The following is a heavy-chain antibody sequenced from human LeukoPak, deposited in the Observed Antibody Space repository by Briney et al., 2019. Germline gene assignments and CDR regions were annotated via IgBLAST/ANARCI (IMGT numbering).Heavy chain of an antibody. Sequence: SVGVSCKASGGTFSSYAISWVRQAPGQGLEWMGGIIPIFGTANYAQKFQGRVTITTDESTSTAYMKLSSLRSEDTAVYYCAGLSYYYDSSGQYYFDYWGQGTLVTVSS. D-gene: IGHD3-22*01. CDR3: AGLSYYYDSSGQYYFDY. V-gene: IGHV1-69*05. CDR2: IIPIFGTA. J-gene: IGHJ4*02. CDR1: GGTFSSYA.